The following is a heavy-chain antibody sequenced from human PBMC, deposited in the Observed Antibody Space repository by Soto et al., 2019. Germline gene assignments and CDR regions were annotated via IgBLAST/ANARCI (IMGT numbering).Heavy chain of an antibody. CDR2: INAGNGNT. J-gene: IGHJ4*02. Sequence: QVQLVQSGAEVKKPGASVKVSCKASGYTFTSYAIHWVRQAPGQRLEWMGWINAGNGNTKYSQKFQDRVTITRDTSASTACMELSSLRSEDTAVYYCARDLGGWPDYWGQGTLDTVSS. D-gene: IGHD6-19*01. V-gene: IGHV1-3*01. CDR3: ARDLGGWPDY. CDR1: GYTFTSYA.